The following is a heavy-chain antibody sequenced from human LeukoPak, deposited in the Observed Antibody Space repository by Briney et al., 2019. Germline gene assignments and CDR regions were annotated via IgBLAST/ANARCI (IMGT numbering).Heavy chain of an antibody. V-gene: IGHV5-51*01. D-gene: IGHD2-21*02. CDR3: ARQEGLAYCGGDCYSSAFDI. Sequence: GESLQISCKGSGYSFTSYWIGWVRQMPGKGLEWMGIIYPGDSDTTYSPSFQGQVTISADKSISTAYLQWSSLKASDTAMYYCARQEGLAYCGGDCYSSAFDIWGQGTMVTVSS. J-gene: IGHJ3*02. CDR2: IYPGDSDT. CDR1: GYSFTSYW.